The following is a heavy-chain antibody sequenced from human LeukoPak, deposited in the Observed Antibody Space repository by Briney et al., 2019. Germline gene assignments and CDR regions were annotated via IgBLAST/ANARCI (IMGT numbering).Heavy chain of an antibody. D-gene: IGHD2-15*01. CDR1: GYTFTSYG. CDR3: AREGGYCSGGSCYSGWFDP. CDR2: ISAYNGNT. Sequence: ASVKVSCKASGYTFTSYGISWVRQAPGQGLEWRGWISAYNGNTNYAQKLQGRVTMTTDTSTSTAYMELRSLRSDDTAVYYCAREGGYCSGGSCYSGWFDPWGQGTLVTVSS. V-gene: IGHV1-18*01. J-gene: IGHJ5*02.